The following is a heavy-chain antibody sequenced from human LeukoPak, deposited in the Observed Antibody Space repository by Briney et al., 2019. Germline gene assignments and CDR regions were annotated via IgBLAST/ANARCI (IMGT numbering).Heavy chain of an antibody. CDR2: INTSVGTT. J-gene: IGHJ4*02. D-gene: IGHD1-26*01. CDR3: AISGYDSAYYRDS. Sequence: ASVKVSCKASGYTFTRHSIHWVRQAPGQGLEWMGLINTSVGTTNYAQTFQGRVTMTRDTSTSTGYLELGSLRLEDTAVYYCAISGYDSAYYRDSWGQGTLVTVSS. V-gene: IGHV1-46*01. CDR1: GYTFTRHS.